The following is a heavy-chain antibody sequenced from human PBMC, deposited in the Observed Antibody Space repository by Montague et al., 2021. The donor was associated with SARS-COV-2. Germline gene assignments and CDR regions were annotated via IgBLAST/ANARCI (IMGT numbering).Heavy chain of an antibody. J-gene: IGHJ4*02. V-gene: IGHV4-34*01. CDR2: INQSGST. D-gene: IGHD3-22*01. CDR3: ARVAGGYYHDSSAYFDY. Sequence: SETLSLTCAVYGGFFSGYYWSWIRQPPGKGLEWIGEINQSGSTNXNPSLKSRVTLSVDTSKKQFSLKLSSLTAADTAVYYCARVAGGYYHDSSAYFDYWGQGSLVTVSS. CDR1: GGFFSGYY.